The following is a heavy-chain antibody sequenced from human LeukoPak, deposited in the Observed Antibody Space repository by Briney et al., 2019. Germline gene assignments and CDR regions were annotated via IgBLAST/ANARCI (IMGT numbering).Heavy chain of an antibody. CDR1: GYTFTSYD. CDR2: MNPNSGNT. J-gene: IGHJ6*03. D-gene: IGHD2-2*01. CDR3: ARRGYCSSTSCHAYYMDV. Sequence: ASVKVSCKASGYTFTSYDINWVRQATGQGLEWMGWMNPNSGNTGYAQKFQGRVTMTRYTSISTAYMELSSLRSEDTAVYYCARRGYCSSTSCHAYYMDVWGKGTTVTVSS. V-gene: IGHV1-8*01.